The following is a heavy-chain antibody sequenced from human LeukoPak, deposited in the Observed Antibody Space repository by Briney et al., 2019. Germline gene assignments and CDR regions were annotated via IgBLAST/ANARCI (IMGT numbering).Heavy chain of an antibody. D-gene: IGHD1-7*01. CDR1: GGSISGHY. CDR3: AKSKSLGLQYFDN. V-gene: IGHV4-59*11. J-gene: IGHJ4*02. CDR2: IYYSGTI. Sequence: SETLSLTCTVSGGSISGHYWNWIRQSPEKGLEWIGYIYYSGTINYNPSLKARVTMSIDTSKNQFSLKLSSVTAADTAIYYCAKSKSLGLQYFDNWGQGTLATVSS.